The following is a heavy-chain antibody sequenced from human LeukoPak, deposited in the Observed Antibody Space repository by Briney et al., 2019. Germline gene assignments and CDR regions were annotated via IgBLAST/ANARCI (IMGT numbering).Heavy chain of an antibody. CDR3: ASHDYGDYSSFDY. D-gene: IGHD4-17*01. CDR1: GFTFSIYW. Sequence: PGGSLRLSCAASGFTFSIYWMSWVRHAPGKGLEWVANIKKDGSEKYYVDSVKGRFTISRDNAKNSLYLQMNTRRAEDTAVYYCASHDYGDYSSFDYWGQGTLVTVSS. J-gene: IGHJ4*02. CDR2: IKKDGSEK. V-gene: IGHV3-7*02.